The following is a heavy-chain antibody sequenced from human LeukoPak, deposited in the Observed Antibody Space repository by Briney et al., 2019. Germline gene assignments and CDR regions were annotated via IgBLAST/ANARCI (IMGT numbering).Heavy chain of an antibody. CDR2: IIGNGDST. J-gene: IGHJ4*02. V-gene: IGHV3-23*01. CDR3: AKGSKGTYDY. CDR1: GFTFSNYV. Sequence: PGGSLRLSCVASGFTFSNYVMAWVRQAPGKGLEYVSSIIGNGDSTYYADSVKGRFTISRDNSKNTRYLQMNSLRAEDTAIYYCAKGSKGTYDYWGQGTLVTVSS.